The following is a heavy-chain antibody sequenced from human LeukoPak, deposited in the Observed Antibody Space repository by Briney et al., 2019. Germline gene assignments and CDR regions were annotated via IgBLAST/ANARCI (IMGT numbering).Heavy chain of an antibody. D-gene: IGHD6-19*01. V-gene: IGHV1-69*13. CDR1: GYTFTSYA. CDR3: ARTVAGTFDYYYMDV. Sequence: SVKVSCKASGYTFTSYAMNWVRQAPGQGLEWMGGIIPIFGTANYAQKFQGRVTITADESTSTAYMELSSLRSEDTAVYYCARTVAGTFDYYYMDVWGKGTTVTISS. J-gene: IGHJ6*03. CDR2: IIPIFGTA.